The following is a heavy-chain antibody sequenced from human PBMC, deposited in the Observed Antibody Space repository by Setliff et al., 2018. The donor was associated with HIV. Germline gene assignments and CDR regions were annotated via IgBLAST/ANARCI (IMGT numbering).Heavy chain of an antibody. V-gene: IGHV4-4*09. CDR2: IYTSGST. D-gene: IGHD3-22*01. Sequence: KSSETLSLTCTVSGGSISSYYWSWIRQPPGKGLEWIGYIYTSGSTNYNPSLKSRVTISVDTSKNQFSLKLSSVTAADTAVYFCARQTYYYDNSGHNWFDPWGQGTLVTVSS. CDR3: ARQTYYYDNSGHNWFDP. J-gene: IGHJ5*02. CDR1: GGSISSYY.